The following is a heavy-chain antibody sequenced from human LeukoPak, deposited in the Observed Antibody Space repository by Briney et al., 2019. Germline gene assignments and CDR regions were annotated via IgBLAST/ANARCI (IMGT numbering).Heavy chain of an antibody. D-gene: IGHD5-24*01. CDR3: AKDMWGDGYNAPFDY. CDR2: ISYDGSNK. V-gene: IGHV3-30*18. CDR1: GFTFSSYG. J-gene: IGHJ4*02. Sequence: PRRSLRLSCAASGFTFSSYGMHWVRQAPGKGLEWVAVISYDGSNKYYADSVKGRFTISRDNSKNTLYLQMNSLRAEDTALYYCAKDMWGDGYNAPFDYWGQGTLVTVSS.